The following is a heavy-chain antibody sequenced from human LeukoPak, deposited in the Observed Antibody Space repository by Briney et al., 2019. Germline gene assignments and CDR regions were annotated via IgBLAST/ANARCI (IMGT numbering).Heavy chain of an antibody. CDR2: IRSSISYT. V-gene: IGHV3-21*01. CDR1: GFTFSTYA. D-gene: IGHD3/OR15-3a*01. CDR3: ARAKDDFCDY. Sequence: GGSLRFSCVASGFTFSTYAMSWVRQAPGKGLEWVSSIRSSISYTYYADSVKGRFTISRDNAKNSLYLQMNSLTAEDTAVYYCARAKDDFCDYWGQGTLVTVSS. J-gene: IGHJ4*02.